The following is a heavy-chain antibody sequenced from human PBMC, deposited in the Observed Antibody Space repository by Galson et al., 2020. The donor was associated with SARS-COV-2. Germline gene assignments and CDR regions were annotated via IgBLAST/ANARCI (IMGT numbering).Heavy chain of an antibody. V-gene: IGHV3-23*01. J-gene: IGHJ4*02. Sequence: GESLKISCAASGFTFSRYAMAWVRPAPGKGLEWVAGISGGGGSTYYADSVKGRFTISRDISQNTVYLQMSSLRAEDTAVYYCAKDRGNDYGDQLDFWGQGTQVTVSS. CDR2: ISGGGGST. CDR1: GFTFSRYA. CDR3: AKDRGNDYGDQLDF. D-gene: IGHD4-17*01.